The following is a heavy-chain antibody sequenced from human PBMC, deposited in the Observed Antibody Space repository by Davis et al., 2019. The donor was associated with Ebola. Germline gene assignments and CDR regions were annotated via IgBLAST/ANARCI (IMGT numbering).Heavy chain of an antibody. CDR1: GYTFTTYA. J-gene: IGHJ5*01. D-gene: IGHD2-8*01. V-gene: IGHV1-3*01. CDR3: AKDVSPFINWFDC. CDR2: INAANGNT. Sequence: AASVKVSCKASGYTFTTYAMHWVRQAPGQSLEWMGWINAANGNTKYSQNFQGRVTITRDTSATTAYMELTSLRSEDTAVYYCAKDVSPFINWFDCWGQGTLVTVSS.